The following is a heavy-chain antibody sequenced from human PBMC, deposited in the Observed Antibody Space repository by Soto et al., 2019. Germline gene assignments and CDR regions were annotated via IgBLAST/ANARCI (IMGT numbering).Heavy chain of an antibody. CDR2: IIRIFHTP. Sequence: SVKVSCKASGGTFSSYAFSWVRQAPGQGLEWMGGIIRIFHTPTYAQKFQGRVTITADESTSTAYMELITLRSDDAAVYYCVHRRDGYNSAFFDYWGQGTLVTVSS. D-gene: IGHD5-12*01. J-gene: IGHJ4*02. CDR3: VHRRDGYNSAFFDY. V-gene: IGHV1-69*13. CDR1: GGTFSSYA.